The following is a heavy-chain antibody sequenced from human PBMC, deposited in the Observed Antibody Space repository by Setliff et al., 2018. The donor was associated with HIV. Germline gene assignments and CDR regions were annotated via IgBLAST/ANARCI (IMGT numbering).Heavy chain of an antibody. Sequence: GGSLRLSCAASGFTFNNYWMNWVRQVPGKGLVWVARISPDGRSTTHADAVKGRFTISRDNSKNTLYLHMNSLRAEDTSVYHCALVGGITVPPDGFDIWGQGTMVTVSS. CDR1: GFTFNNYW. CDR3: ALVGGITVPPDGFDI. J-gene: IGHJ3*02. V-gene: IGHV3-74*01. D-gene: IGHD3-22*01. CDR2: ISPDGRST.